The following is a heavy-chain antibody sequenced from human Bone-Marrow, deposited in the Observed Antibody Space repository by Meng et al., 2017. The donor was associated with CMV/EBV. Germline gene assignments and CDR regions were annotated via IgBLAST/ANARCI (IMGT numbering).Heavy chain of an antibody. CDR2: IRYDGSNK. CDR3: ASENSITIFGVVTNYGMDV. V-gene: IGHV3-33*01. CDR1: GFTFSSYG. J-gene: IGHJ6*02. Sequence: GRSLRLSCAASGFTFSSYGMHWVRQAPGKGLEWVAFIRYDGSNKYYADSVKGRFTISRDNAKNSLYLQMNSLRAEDTAVYYCASENSITIFGVVTNYGMDVWGQGTTVTVSS. D-gene: IGHD3-3*01.